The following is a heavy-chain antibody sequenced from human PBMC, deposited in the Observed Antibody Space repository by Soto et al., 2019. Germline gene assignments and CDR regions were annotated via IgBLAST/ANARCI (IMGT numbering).Heavy chain of an antibody. J-gene: IGHJ3*02. Sequence: QVQLQQWGAGLLKPSETLSLTCAVYGGFVSSGSYYWSWIRQPPGKGLEWIGERSHSGGTPFNPSLKSRVTISVDTSKNQFSLKMSSVTAADTALYYCARVERGTATTVVDAFDIWGPGTMVTVSS. V-gene: IGHV4-34*01. D-gene: IGHD1-1*01. CDR2: RSHSGGT. CDR3: ARVERGTATTVVDAFDI. CDR1: GGFVSSGSYY.